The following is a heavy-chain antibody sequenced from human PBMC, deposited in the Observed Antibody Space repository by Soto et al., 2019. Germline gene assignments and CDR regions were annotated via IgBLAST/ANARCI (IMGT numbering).Heavy chain of an antibody. CDR2: IKSKTDGGTT. Sequence: PGGSLRLSCAASGFTFSNAWMSWVRQAPGKGLEWVGRIKSKTDGGTTDYAAPVKGRFTISRDDSKNTLYLQMNSLKTEDTAVYYCTTEQPIKLRFLEWTTKGAFDIWGQGTMVTVSS. V-gene: IGHV3-15*01. CDR3: TTEQPIKLRFLEWTTKGAFDI. CDR1: GFTFSNAW. D-gene: IGHD3-3*01. J-gene: IGHJ3*02.